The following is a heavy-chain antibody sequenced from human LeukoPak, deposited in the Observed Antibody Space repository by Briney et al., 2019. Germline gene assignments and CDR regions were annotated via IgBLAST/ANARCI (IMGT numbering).Heavy chain of an antibody. J-gene: IGHJ4*02. D-gene: IGHD2-15*01. CDR3: ARVVGGGSSGADY. Sequence: GGSLRLSCAASGFTFSSYEMNWVRQAPGKGLEWVSYISYSSGTINYADSVKGRFTISRDNAKNSLYLQMNSLRAEDTAVYYCARVVGGGSSGADYWGQGTLVTVSS. CDR1: GFTFSSYE. CDR2: ISYSSGTI. V-gene: IGHV3-48*03.